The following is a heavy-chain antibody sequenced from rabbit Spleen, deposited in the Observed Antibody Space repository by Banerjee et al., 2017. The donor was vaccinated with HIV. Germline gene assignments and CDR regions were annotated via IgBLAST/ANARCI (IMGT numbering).Heavy chain of an antibody. CDR2: IYAGSSGST. V-gene: IGHV1S40*01. J-gene: IGHJ4*01. CDR3: ARLVDGGKNFNL. CDR1: GLDFSNIFW. Sequence: QSLEESGGGLVKPGASLTLTCKASGLDFSNIFWICWVRQAPGKGLEWIACIYAGSSGSTYYASWAKGRFTISKTSSTTVTLQMTSLTAADTATYFCARLVDGGKNFNLWGPGTLVTVS. D-gene: IGHD4-2*01.